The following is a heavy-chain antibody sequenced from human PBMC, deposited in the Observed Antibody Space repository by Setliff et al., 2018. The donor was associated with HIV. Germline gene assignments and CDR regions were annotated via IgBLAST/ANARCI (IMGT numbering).Heavy chain of an antibody. V-gene: IGHV1-3*01. CDR1: GYTFTTYS. J-gene: IGHJ4*01. Sequence: ASVKVSCKASGYTFTTYSLHWVRQAPGHSLEWMGWINVGKGDTKYSQEFQGRITITTDTSANTGYMELSSLRSDDTAVYFCARGALLAVFDFDHWGHGTLVTVS. D-gene: IGHD3-10*01. CDR2: INVGKGDT. CDR3: ARGALLAVFDFDH.